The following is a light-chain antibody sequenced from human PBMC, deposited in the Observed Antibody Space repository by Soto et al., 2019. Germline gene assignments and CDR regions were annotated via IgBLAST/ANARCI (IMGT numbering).Light chain of an antibody. CDR3: CSHSASYTSV. V-gene: IGLV2-11*01. J-gene: IGLJ1*01. CDR1: ISDVGGYNC. Sequence: QSSLTQPRSVSGSPGQSVTIACTGTISDVGGYNCVSWYQQHPGKAPQLIIYDVTQRPSGVPDRFSGSKSGNTASLSISGLQAEDEADYYCCSHSASYTSVFGTGTKVTVL. CDR2: DVT.